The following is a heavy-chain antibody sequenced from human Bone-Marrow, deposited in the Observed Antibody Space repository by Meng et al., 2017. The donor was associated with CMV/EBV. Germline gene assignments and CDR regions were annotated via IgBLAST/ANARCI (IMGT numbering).Heavy chain of an antibody. CDR1: GGTFSSYA. CDR3: ASAAATGKFSWYFDL. D-gene: IGHD6-13*01. CDR2: IIPIFGTA. J-gene: IGHJ2*01. Sequence: QLVQSGEEVKKPGSWVKVSCKASGGTFSSYAISWVRQAPGQGLEWMGGIIPIFGTANYAQKFQGRVTITADESTSTAYMELSSLRSEDTAVYYCASAAATGKFSWYFDLWGRGTLVTVSS. V-gene: IGHV1-69*01.